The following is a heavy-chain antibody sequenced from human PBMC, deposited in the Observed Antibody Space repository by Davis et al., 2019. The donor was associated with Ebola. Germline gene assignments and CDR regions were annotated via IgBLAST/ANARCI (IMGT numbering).Heavy chain of an antibody. D-gene: IGHD4-17*01. V-gene: IGHV1-46*01. CDR1: GGTFSSYT. J-gene: IGHJ4*02. CDR3: ARYGDHTYDC. Sequence: ASVKVSCKASGGTFSSYTISWVRQAPGQGLEWMGIINPSSGSTSYAEKFQGRVTMTRDTSTSTVYMDLSSLRSEDTAVYYCARYGDHTYDCWGQGTLVTVSS. CDR2: INPSSGST.